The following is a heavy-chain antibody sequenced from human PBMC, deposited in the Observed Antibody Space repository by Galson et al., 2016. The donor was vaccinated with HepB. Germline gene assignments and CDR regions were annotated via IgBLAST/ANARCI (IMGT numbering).Heavy chain of an antibody. J-gene: IGHJ4*02. V-gene: IGHV6-1*01. CDR3: AREHLVVPSSFYFDY. CDR1: GDSVSSKSAA. D-gene: IGHD2-15*01. Sequence: CAISGDSVSSKSAAWNWIRHSPSRGLEWLGRTYHTSNWYSDYAVSVKSRITINPDTSKNQFSLQLNSVTPEDTAVYYCAREHLVVPSSFYFDYWGQGSLVTVSS. CDR2: TYHTSNWYS.